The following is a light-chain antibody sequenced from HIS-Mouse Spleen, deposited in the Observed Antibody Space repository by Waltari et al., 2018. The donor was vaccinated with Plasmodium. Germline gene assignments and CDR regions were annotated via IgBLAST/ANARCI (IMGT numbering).Light chain of an antibody. CDR1: SSAVGGSNS. J-gene: IGLJ2*01. CDR3: SSYAGSNNLV. CDR2: EVS. Sequence: QSALTQPPSASGSPGQSVTISCTGTSSAVGGSNSVSWYQQHPGKAPKLMIYEVSKRPSGVPDRFSGSKSGNTASLTVSGLQAEDEADYYCSSYAGSNNLVFGGGTKLTVL. V-gene: IGLV2-8*01.